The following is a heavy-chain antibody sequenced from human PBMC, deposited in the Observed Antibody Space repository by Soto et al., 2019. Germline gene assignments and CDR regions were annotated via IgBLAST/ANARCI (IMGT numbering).Heavy chain of an antibody. V-gene: IGHV1-2*04. J-gene: IGHJ6*02. CDR1: GYTFTGYY. CDR2: INPNSGGT. CDR3: ARGIYSYVGIGMDV. Sequence: ASVKVSCKASGYTFTGYYMHWVRQAPGQGLEWMGWINPNSGGTNYAQKFQGWVTMTRDTSISTAYMELSRLRSDDTAVYYCARGIYSYVGIGMDVWGQGTTVTVS. D-gene: IGHD5-18*01.